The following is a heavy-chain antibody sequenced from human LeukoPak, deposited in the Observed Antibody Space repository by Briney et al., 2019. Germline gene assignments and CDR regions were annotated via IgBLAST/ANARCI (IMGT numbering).Heavy chain of an antibody. J-gene: IGHJ4*02. D-gene: IGHD1-26*01. CDR1: GFTFSSYT. CDR2: ITTGDGNT. CDR3: VRDQDEDRGSTTFDR. V-gene: IGHV3-23*01. Sequence: GGSLRLSCAASGFTFSSYTMTWVRQAPGKGLKWVSTITTGDGNTYYADSVKGRFTVSRDDSKNTLYLQMNSLRAEDTAVYYCVRDQDEDRGSTTFDRWGQGTLVTVSS.